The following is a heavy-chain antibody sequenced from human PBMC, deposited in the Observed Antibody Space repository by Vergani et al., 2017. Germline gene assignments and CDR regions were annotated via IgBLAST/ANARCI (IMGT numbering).Heavy chain of an antibody. CDR2: ISSSSSYI. D-gene: IGHD2-2*01. CDR3: ARLIVVVPAPQGYGMDV. CDR1: GFTFSRYS. V-gene: IGHV3-21*01. J-gene: IGHJ6*02. Sequence: EVQLVESGGGLVKPGGSLRLSCAASGFTFSRYSMNWVRQAPGKGLEWGSSISSSSSYIYYADSVKGRFTISRDNAKNSLYLQMNSLRAEDTAVYYCARLIVVVPAPQGYGMDVWGQGTTVTVSS.